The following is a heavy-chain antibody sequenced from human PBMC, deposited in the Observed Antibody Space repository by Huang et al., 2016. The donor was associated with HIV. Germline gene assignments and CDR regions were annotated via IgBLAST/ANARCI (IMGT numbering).Heavy chain of an antibody. Sequence: QVQLQQWGAGLLKPSETLSLTCAVYGGSFSGYYWSWIRQSPGTGREWIGEINHSGSTNYNPSLTSRLTISVDTSKNQFSLKLSSVTAADTAVYYCARERMMSWLDDHDAFDIWGQGTMVTVSS. J-gene: IGHJ3*02. V-gene: IGHV4-34*01. CDR3: ARERMMSWLDDHDAFDI. CDR1: GGSFSGYY. CDR2: INHSGST. D-gene: IGHD1-1*01.